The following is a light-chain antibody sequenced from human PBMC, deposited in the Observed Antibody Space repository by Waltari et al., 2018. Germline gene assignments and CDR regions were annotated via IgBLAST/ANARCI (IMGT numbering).Light chain of an antibody. V-gene: IGLV1-47*01. Sequence: QSVLTQSPSASGAPGQSVTISCSGSNSNIGSNYVYWYQQLPGTAPKVLIYRNHQRPPGVPCRFSGSKSDTSASLAISGLRSEDEADYYCAAWDDSLSVWVFGERTKLTVL. CDR1: NSNIGSNY. CDR3: AAWDDSLSVWV. J-gene: IGLJ3*02. CDR2: RNH.